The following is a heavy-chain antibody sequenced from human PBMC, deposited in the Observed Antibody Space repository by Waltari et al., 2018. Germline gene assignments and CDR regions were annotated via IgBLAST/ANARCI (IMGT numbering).Heavy chain of an antibody. J-gene: IGHJ4*02. Sequence: EVQLLESGGGFVQPGGSLRLSCAASGFTFSGYGMTWVRQAPGKGLEWVSTVTGTASNSYYADSVKGRFTISRDNSKNTLFLQLDSLRVDDTAIYYCAKDQGIHLHGWYRQYWGQGTLVTVSS. CDR2: VTGTASNS. CDR1: GFTFSGYG. V-gene: IGHV3-23*01. CDR3: AKDQGIHLHGWYRQY. D-gene: IGHD6-19*01.